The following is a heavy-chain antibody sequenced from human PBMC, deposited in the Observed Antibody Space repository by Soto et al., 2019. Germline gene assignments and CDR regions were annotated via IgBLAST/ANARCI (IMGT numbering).Heavy chain of an antibody. D-gene: IGHD5-12*01. CDR3: GRGRSGEIVVFY. V-gene: IGHV1-2*02. CDR2: IGPKSGDT. Sequence: QVQLVQSGAEVKESGASVKVSCKTSGYTFTGHYIHWVRQAPGQSPVWVGEIGPKSGDTRYAQKFQGKVTMSKDTSITTVYMELTNLSPDDTAVYYCGRGRSGEIVVFYWGQGTLVTVHS. CDR1: GYTFTGHY. J-gene: IGHJ4*02.